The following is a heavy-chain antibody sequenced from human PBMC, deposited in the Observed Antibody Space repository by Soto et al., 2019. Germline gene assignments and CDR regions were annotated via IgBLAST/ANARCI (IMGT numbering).Heavy chain of an antibody. V-gene: IGHV3-23*01. CDR2: ISGSGGST. CDR1: GFTFSSYA. CDR3: ARGSYYDSSGYYYDY. J-gene: IGHJ4*02. D-gene: IGHD3-22*01. Sequence: GGSLRLSCAASGFTFSSYAMSWVRQAPGKGLEWVSAISGSGGSTYYADSVKGRFTISRDNSKNTLYLQMNSLRAEDTAVYYCARGSYYDSSGYYYDYWGQRTLVTVSS.